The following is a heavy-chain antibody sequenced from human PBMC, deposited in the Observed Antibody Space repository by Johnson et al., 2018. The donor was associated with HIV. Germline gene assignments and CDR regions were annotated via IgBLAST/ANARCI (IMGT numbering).Heavy chain of an antibody. CDR2: ISYDGSNK. CDR3: AKTGQMIAGTSAFDI. J-gene: IGHJ3*02. D-gene: IGHD3-22*01. CDR1: GFTFSSYA. Sequence: QVQLVESGGGVVQPGRSLRLSCAASGFTFSSYAMHWVRQAPGKGLEWVAVISYDGSNKYYADSVKGRFTISRDNSKNTLYLQMNSLRAEDTAVYYCAKTGQMIAGTSAFDIGGQGTMVTVSS. V-gene: IGHV3-30-3*02.